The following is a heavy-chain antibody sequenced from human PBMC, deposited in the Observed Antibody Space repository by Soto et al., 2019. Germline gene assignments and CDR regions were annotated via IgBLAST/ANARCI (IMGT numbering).Heavy chain of an antibody. CDR2: INSDGSST. Sequence: GGSLRLSCAASGFTFSSYWMHWVRQAPGKGLVWVSRINSDGSSTSYADSVKGRFTISRDNAKNTLYLQMNSLRAEDTAVYYCARERVSYSSGYYYYYYGMDVWGQGTTVTVSS. CDR1: GFTFSSYW. D-gene: IGHD5-18*01. CDR3: ARERVSYSSGYYYYYYGMDV. J-gene: IGHJ6*02. V-gene: IGHV3-74*01.